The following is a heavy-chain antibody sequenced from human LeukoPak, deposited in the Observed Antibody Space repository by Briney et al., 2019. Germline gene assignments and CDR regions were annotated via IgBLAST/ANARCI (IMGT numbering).Heavy chain of an antibody. CDR2: VHNSGDT. V-gene: IGHV4-59*08. J-gene: IGHJ4*02. Sequence: KPSETLSLTCTISGGSISDYYWGWIRQPPGKGLEWIGYVHNSGDTNYNPSLRSRVTISVDTSKNQFSLKLSSVTAADTAVYYCARAELSSLFFDYWGQGTLVTVSS. D-gene: IGHD3-16*02. CDR3: ARAELSSLFFDY. CDR1: GGSISDYY.